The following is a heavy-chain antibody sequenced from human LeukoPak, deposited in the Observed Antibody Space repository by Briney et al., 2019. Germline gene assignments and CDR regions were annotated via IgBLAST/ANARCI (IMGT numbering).Heavy chain of an antibody. CDR2: IYYSGST. Sequence: PSETLSLTCTVSGGSISSYYWSWIRQPPGKGLEWIGYIYYSGSTNYNPSLKSRVTISVDTSKNQFSLKLSSVTAADTAVYYCARDSGAFDIWGQGTMVTVSP. CDR3: ARDSGAFDI. V-gene: IGHV4-59*01. D-gene: IGHD1-26*01. J-gene: IGHJ3*02. CDR1: GGSISSYY.